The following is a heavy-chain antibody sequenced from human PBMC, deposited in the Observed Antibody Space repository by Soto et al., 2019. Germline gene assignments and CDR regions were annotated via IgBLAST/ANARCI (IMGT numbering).Heavy chain of an antibody. J-gene: IGHJ4*02. Sequence: ASVKVSCKASGYTFTSYGISWVRQAPGQGLEWMGWISAYNGNTNYAQKLQGRVTMTTDTSTSTAYMELRSLRSDDTAMYYCARRPGPYYDSSGYYLLPFDYWGQGTLVTVSS. CDR1: GYTFTSYG. CDR3: ARRPGPYYDSSGYYLLPFDY. D-gene: IGHD3-22*01. CDR2: ISAYNGNT. V-gene: IGHV1-18*01.